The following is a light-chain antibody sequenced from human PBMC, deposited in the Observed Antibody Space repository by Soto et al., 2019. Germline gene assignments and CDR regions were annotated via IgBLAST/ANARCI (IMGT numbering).Light chain of an antibody. V-gene: IGKV1-17*01. J-gene: IGKJ1*01. CDR2: AAS. CDR1: QTIMTY. Sequence: DIQMTQSPSSLSASVGDEVTITCRASQTIMTYLNWYQLKPGKPPRLLIYAASSLQSGVPSRFSGSGSGTEFTLTISSLQPEDVATYYCLQLNTYPWTFGQGTKVDI. CDR3: LQLNTYPWT.